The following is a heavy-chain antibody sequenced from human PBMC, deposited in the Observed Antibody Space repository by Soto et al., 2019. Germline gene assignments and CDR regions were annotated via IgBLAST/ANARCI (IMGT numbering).Heavy chain of an antibody. CDR3: ARAQDIVAQGWFDP. D-gene: IGHD2-15*01. V-gene: IGHV4-59*01. CDR1: GGTISSYY. J-gene: IGHJ5*02. CDR2: IYYSGST. Sequence: SETLPLTCTVSGGTISSYYWRWIRQPPGKGLEWIGYIYYSGSTNYNPSLKSRVTISVDTSKNQFSLKLSSVTAADTAVYYCARAQDIVAQGWFDPWGQGTLVTVSS.